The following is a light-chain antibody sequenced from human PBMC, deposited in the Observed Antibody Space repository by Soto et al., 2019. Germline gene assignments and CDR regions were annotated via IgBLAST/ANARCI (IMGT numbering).Light chain of an antibody. J-gene: IGKJ5*01. CDR3: QQYGSSPSIT. CDR2: GAS. CDR1: ERLTGN. Sequence: EIVMTQSPATLSLSPGEIATLSFMASERLTGNLAWYQHRPGQAPRLLSYGASSRATGIPDRFSGSGSGTDFTLTISRLEPEDFAVYYCQQYGSSPSITFGQGTRLEIK. V-gene: IGKV3-20*01.